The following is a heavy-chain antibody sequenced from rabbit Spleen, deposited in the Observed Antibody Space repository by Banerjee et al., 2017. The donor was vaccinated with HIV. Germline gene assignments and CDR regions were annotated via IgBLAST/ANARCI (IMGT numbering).Heavy chain of an antibody. J-gene: IGHJ4*01. CDR2: IAGGGSGFT. Sequence: QSLEESGGDLVKPGGTLTLTCTASGVSFSSNDYMCWVRQAPGKGLEWISCIAGGGSGFTYSATWAQGRFTISKTSSTTVTLRMTTLTAADRATYFCARDLAGAIGWNFYLWGPGTLVTVS. D-gene: IGHD4-1*01. V-gene: IGHV1S40*01. CDR3: ARDLAGAIGWNFYL. CDR1: GVSFSSNDY.